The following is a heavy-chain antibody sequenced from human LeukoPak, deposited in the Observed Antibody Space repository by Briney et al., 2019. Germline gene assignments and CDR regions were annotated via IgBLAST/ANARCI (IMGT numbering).Heavy chain of an antibody. CDR2: ISSSSSYI. CDR3: AKCILTGYYKGYMDV. CDR1: GFTFSSYS. D-gene: IGHD3-9*01. J-gene: IGHJ6*03. Sequence: GGSLRLSCAASGFTFSSYSMNWVRQAPGKGLEWVSSISSSSSYIYYADSMKGRFTISRDNAKKSLYLQMNSLRAEDTAIYYCAKCILTGYYKGYMDVWGKGTTVTISS. V-gene: IGHV3-21*04.